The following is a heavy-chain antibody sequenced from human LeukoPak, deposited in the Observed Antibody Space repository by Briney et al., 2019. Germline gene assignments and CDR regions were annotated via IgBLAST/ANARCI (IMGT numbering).Heavy chain of an antibody. CDR1: GGSISSGGYS. CDR2: IYHSGST. Sequence: SQTLSLTCAVSGGSISSGGYSWSWIRQPPGKGLEWIGYIYHSGSTYYNPSLKSRVTISVDTSKNQFSLKLSSVTAADTAVYYCARLISPNDAFDIWGQGTMVTVSS. J-gene: IGHJ3*02. CDR3: ARLISPNDAFDI. D-gene: IGHD3-3*02. V-gene: IGHV4-30-2*01.